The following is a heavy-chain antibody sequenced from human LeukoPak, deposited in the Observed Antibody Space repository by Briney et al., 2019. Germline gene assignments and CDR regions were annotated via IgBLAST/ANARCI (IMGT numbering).Heavy chain of an antibody. J-gene: IGHJ3*02. CDR1: GGSISSGGYS. CDR2: IYHSGST. CDR3: AREEMTTVTKMNAFDI. D-gene: IGHD4-17*01. V-gene: IGHV4-30-2*01. Sequence: PSETLSLICAVSGGSISSGGYSWSWIRQPPGKGLEWIGYIYHSGSTYYNPSLKSRVTISVDRSKNQFSLKLSSVTAADTAVYYCAREEMTTVTKMNAFDIWGQGTMVTVSS.